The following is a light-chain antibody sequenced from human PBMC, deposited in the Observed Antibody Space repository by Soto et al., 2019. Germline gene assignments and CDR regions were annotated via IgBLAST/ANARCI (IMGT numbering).Light chain of an antibody. CDR1: SSDVGSYDL. J-gene: IGLJ2*01. V-gene: IGLV2-23*02. Sequence: QSVLTLPASVSGSPGQSITISCTGTSSDVGSYDLVTWYQQHPGTAPKLMIYEATKRPPGVSDRFSGSKSGNTASLTISGLQAEDEADYYCCSYAGSTTFVVFGGGTQLTVL. CDR3: CSYAGSTTFVV. CDR2: EAT.